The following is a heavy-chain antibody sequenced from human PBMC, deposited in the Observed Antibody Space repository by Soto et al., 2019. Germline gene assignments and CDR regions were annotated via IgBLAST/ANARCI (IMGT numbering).Heavy chain of an antibody. CDR1: GYTFTSYD. J-gene: IGHJ4*02. Sequence: QVQLVQSGAEVKKPGASVKVSCKASGYTFTSYDINWVRQATGQGLEWMGWMNPNSGNTAYAQKFQGRVTMTSNTSMSTAYMGLRSLRSEDTAVYYCARERRDGYDNWGQGTLVTVSS. CDR2: MNPNSGNT. V-gene: IGHV1-8*01. D-gene: IGHD5-12*01. CDR3: ARERRDGYDN.